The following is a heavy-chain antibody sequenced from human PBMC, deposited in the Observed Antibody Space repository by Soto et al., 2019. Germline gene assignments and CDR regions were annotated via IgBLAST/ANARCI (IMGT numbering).Heavy chain of an antibody. D-gene: IGHD3-22*01. J-gene: IGHJ4*02. CDR1: GGSFSSYS. Sequence: SVKVSCKASGGSFSSYSINWMRQAPGQGLAWMGGIIPIFGAPNYAREFQGRVTITADESTSTVYMELTSLRSEDTDVYYCARCHSYQYDRSGYNSPFQHWGRGPLVTVPS. CDR2: IIPIFGAP. CDR3: ARCHSYQYDRSGYNSPFQH. V-gene: IGHV1-69*13.